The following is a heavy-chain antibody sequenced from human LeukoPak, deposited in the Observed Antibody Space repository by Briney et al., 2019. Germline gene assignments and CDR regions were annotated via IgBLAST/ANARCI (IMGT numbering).Heavy chain of an antibody. CDR1: GGSFSGYY. J-gene: IGHJ6*04. D-gene: IGHD3-10*01. CDR2: INHSGST. Sequence: SETLSLTCAVYGGSFSGYYWSWIRQPPGKGLEWIGEINHSGSTNYNPSLTSRVTISVDTSKNQFSLKLSSVTAADTAVYYCARSYYYGSGPYYYGMDVWGKGTTVTVSS. V-gene: IGHV4-34*01. CDR3: ARSYYYGSGPYYYGMDV.